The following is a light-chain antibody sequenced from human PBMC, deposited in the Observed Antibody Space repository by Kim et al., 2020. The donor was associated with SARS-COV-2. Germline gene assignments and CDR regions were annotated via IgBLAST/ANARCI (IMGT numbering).Light chain of an antibody. Sequence: SPGERATRSCRASQTVSNTYLAWYRQKPGQPPRLVMYGASSRATGISDRFSGSGSGTDFTLIINRLEPEDFAVYYCQQYGSSPLTFGQGTKVEIK. CDR2: GAS. CDR3: QQYGSSPLT. CDR1: QTVSNTY. V-gene: IGKV3-20*01. J-gene: IGKJ1*01.